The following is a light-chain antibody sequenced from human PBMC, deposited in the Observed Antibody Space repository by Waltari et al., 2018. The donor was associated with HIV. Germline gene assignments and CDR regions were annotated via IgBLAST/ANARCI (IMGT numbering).Light chain of an antibody. CDR1: SSKIGSNT. Sequence: QSVLTQPPSASGTPGQRVTISCSGSSSKIGSNTVNWYQQLPGTAPKLLIYSNNQRRSGVPDGVSGCKSVTSAALAISGLQSEDEADYYCAAWHDSLNGSWVFGGGTKLTVL. CDR2: SNN. CDR3: AAWHDSLNGSWV. J-gene: IGLJ3*02. V-gene: IGLV1-44*01.